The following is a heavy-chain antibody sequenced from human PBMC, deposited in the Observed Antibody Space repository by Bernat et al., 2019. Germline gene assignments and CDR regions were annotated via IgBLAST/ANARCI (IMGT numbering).Heavy chain of an antibody. Sequence: QVQLVQSGAEVKKPGASVKVSCKASGYTFTSYYMHWVRQAPGQGLEWMGIINPSGGSTSYAQKFQGRVTMTRDTSTSTVYMELSSLRSEDTAVYYCAKGHIVVVPAASLDYWGQGTLVTVSS. CDR3: AKGHIVVVPAASLDY. CDR2: INPSGGST. J-gene: IGHJ4*02. V-gene: IGHV1-46*01. CDR1: GYTFTSYY. D-gene: IGHD2-2*01.